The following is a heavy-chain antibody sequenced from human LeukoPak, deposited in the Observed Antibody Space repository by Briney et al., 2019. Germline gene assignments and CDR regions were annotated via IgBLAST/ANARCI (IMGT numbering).Heavy chain of an antibody. CDR3: ARDLKMGYSSGRYSWGTGSSNDY. J-gene: IGHJ4*02. D-gene: IGHD6-19*01. V-gene: IGHV1-69*06. CDR1: GGTFSSYA. CDR2: IIPIFGTA. Sequence: ASVKVSCKASGGTFSSYAISWVRQAPGQGLEWMGGIIPIFGTANYAQKFQGRVTITADKSTSTAYMELSSLRSDDTAVYYCARDLKMGYSSGRYSWGTGSSNDYWGQGTLVTVSS.